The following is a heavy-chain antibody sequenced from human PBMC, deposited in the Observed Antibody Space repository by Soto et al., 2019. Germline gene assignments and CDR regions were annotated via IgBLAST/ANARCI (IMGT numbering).Heavy chain of an antibody. CDR3: ARESAAPGDYYYYGMDV. CDR2: IYHSGST. D-gene: IGHD6-6*01. J-gene: IGHJ6*02. V-gene: IGHV4-38-2*02. Sequence: SETLSLTCAVSGYSISSGYYWGWIRQPPGKGLEWIGSIYHSGSTYYNPSLKSRVTISVDTSKNQFSLKLSSVTAADTAVYYCARESAAPGDYYYYGMDVWGQGTTVTVS. CDR1: GYSISSGYY.